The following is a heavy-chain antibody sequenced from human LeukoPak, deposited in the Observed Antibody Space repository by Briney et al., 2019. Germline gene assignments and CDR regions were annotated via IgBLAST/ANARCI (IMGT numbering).Heavy chain of an antibody. CDR3: ARSSGPLLRFFWFDP. Sequence: PSETLSLSCTVSGGSFSGYYWSWVRQPPGKGLEWIGEINHSGSNNYNPSPTSRVTISIDTSNKHSSLILSSVTAADTTVYYCARSSGPLLRFFWFDPWGQGTLVTVSS. J-gene: IGHJ5*02. CDR2: INHSGSN. CDR1: GGSFSGYY. D-gene: IGHD2-15*01. V-gene: IGHV4-34*01.